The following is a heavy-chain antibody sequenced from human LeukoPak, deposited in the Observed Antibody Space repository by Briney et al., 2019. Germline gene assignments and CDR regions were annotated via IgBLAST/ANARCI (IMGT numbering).Heavy chain of an antibody. J-gene: IGHJ4*02. CDR3: ARTTSLTASGYDY. V-gene: IGHV1-8*03. CDR1: GYTFTTYH. CDR2: TNPYSGDR. Sequence: GASVKVSCKTSGYTFTTYHINWVRQATGQGLEWLGWTNPYSGDRGYAQKFQGRLSITSDTSISTAYMELSSLRSDDTAVYFCARTTSLTASGYDYWGQGTLVTVSS. D-gene: IGHD4-17*01.